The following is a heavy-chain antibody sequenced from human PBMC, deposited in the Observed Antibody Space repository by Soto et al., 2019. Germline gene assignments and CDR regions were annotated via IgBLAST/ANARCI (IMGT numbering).Heavy chain of an antibody. CDR3: VKYGTAPMFRRNWFAR. V-gene: IGHV3-21*01. CDR2: ITNSSRYI. Sequence: EVQLVESGGGLVKPGGSLRLSCAASGFTFTTYDMNWVRQAPGKGLEWVSSITNSSRYIYYADSVRGRFTICRDNAKNSQLLQMASLKAADTAVSFSVKYGTAPMFRRNWFARWGEGTLVTVSS. CDR1: GFTFTTYD. J-gene: IGHJ5*02. D-gene: IGHD3-10*02.